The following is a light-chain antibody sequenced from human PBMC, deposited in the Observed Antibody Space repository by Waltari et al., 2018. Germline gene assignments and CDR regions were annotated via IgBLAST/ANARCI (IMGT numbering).Light chain of an antibody. CDR3: MQGIHLPLT. J-gene: IGKJ4*01. CDR1: ESLLFSNGKTY. Sequence: DIVMTQTPLSLSVTPGQPASISCTSSESLLFSNGKTYMYWFLKRPGQSPQLLIYEVSSRLSGVPDRFSGSGSGTDFTLKISRVEAEDVGIYYCMQGIHLPLTFGGGTKVEIK. V-gene: IGKV2-29*02. CDR2: EVS.